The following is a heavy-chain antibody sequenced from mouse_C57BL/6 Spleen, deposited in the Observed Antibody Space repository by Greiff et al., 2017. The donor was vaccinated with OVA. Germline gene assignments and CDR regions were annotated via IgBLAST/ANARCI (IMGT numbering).Heavy chain of an antibody. CDR2: IDPETGGT. V-gene: IGHV1-15*01. CDR1: GYTFTDYE. D-gene: IGHD2-5*01. J-gene: IGHJ1*03. CDR3: TRKEGYSNNWSFDV. Sequence: VQLQQSGAELVRPGASVTLSCKASGYTFTDYEMHWVKQTPVHGLEWIGAIDPETGGTAYNQKFKGKALLTADKSSSTAYMELRSLTSEDSAVYYCTRKEGYSNNWSFDVWGTGTTVTVSS.